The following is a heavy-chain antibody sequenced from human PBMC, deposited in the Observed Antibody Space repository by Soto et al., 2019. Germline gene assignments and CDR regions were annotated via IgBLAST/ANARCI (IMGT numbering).Heavy chain of an antibody. J-gene: IGHJ3*02. CDR2: ISAYNGNT. CDR3: ARDRHDSSGYYYVDAFDI. Sequence: ASVKVSCKASGYTFTSYGISWVRQAPGQGLEWMGWISAYNGNTNYAQKLQGRVTMTTDTSTSTAYMELRSLRSDDTAVYYCARDRHDSSGYYYVDAFDIWGQGTMVTVSS. CDR1: GYTFTSYG. V-gene: IGHV1-18*01. D-gene: IGHD3-22*01.